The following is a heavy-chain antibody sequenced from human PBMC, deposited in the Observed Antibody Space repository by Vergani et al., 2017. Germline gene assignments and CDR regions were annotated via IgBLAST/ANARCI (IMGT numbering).Heavy chain of an antibody. Sequence: EVQLLESGGGLVQPGGSLRLSCAASGFTFSSYAMSWVRQAPGKGLEWVSAISGSGGSTYYADSVKGRFTISRDNSKNTLYLQMNSLRAEDTAVYYWAKASEEYSSSSDAFDIWGQGTMVTVSS. CDR2: ISGSGGST. D-gene: IGHD6-6*01. J-gene: IGHJ3*02. V-gene: IGHV3-23*01. CDR3: AKASEEYSSSSDAFDI. CDR1: GFTFSSYA.